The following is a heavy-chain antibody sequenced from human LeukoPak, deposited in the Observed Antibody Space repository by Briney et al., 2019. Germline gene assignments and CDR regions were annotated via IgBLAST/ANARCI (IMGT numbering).Heavy chain of an antibody. CDR2: IYDSGRT. CDR1: GGSISSYY. V-gene: IGHV4-59*01. CDR3: ARDLRYCSSPSCYADYYYGMDV. D-gene: IGHD2-2*01. J-gene: IGHJ6*02. Sequence: PSETLSLTCTVFGGSISSYYWSWVRQPPGKGLGWIGYIYDSGRTNYNPSLKSRVTISVDTSKNQFSPKLSSVTAADTAVYYCARDLRYCSSPSCYADYYYGMDVRGQGTTVTVSS.